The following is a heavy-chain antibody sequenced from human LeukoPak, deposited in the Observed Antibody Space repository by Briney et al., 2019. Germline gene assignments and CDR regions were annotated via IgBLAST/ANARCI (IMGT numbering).Heavy chain of an antibody. J-gene: IGHJ4*02. CDR3: ARDKYYYGSGTFYSSAVFDY. CDR2: ISSSSSYI. V-gene: IGHV3-21*04. CDR1: GFTFSSYS. D-gene: IGHD3-10*01. Sequence: GGSLRLSCAASGFTFSSYSMNWVRQAPGKGLEWVSSISSSSSYIYYADSVKGRFTISRDNAKNSLYLQMNSLRAEDTAVYYCARDKYYYGSGTFYSSAVFDYWGQGTLVAVSS.